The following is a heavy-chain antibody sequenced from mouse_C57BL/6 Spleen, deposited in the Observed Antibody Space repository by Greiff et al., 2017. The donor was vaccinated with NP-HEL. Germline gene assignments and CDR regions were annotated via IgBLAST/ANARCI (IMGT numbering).Heavy chain of an antibody. D-gene: IGHD1-1*01. J-gene: IGHJ2*01. CDR2: IDPSDSYT. CDR3: ARSTTVDDYFDY. V-gene: IGHV1-69*01. Sequence: QVQLQQPGAELVMPGASVKLSCKASGYTFTSYWMHWVKQRPGQGLEWIGEIDPSDSYTNYNQKFKGKSTLTVDKSSSTAYMQLSSLTSEDSAVYYCARSTTVDDYFDYWGQGTTLTVSS. CDR1: GYTFTSYW.